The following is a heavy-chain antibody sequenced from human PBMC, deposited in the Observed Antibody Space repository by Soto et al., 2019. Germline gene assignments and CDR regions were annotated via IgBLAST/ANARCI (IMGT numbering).Heavy chain of an antibody. CDR2: ISYDGSQK. V-gene: IGHV3-30*04. CDR3: AKDRGRWLKLGYFDY. D-gene: IGHD3-16*01. CDR1: GFSFSSSA. Sequence: QVQLVDSGGGMVQPGRSLSLSCAASGFSFSSSAMHWVRQAPDKGLEWVAIISYDGSQKYYADSMKGRFTISRDNSKNTLSLQMNSLRAEDTAVYFCAKDRGRWLKLGYFDYWGQGTLVTVSS. J-gene: IGHJ4*02.